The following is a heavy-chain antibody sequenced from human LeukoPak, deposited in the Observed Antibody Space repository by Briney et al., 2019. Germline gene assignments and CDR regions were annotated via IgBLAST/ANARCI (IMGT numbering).Heavy chain of an antibody. V-gene: IGHV4-59*01. Sequence: SETLSLTCTVSGGSISSYYWSWIRQTPGKGLEWIGYIYYSGSTNYNPSLKSRVTISVDTSKNQFSLKLSSVTAADTAVYYCARDRDSSSPYWYFDLWGRGTLVTVSS. CDR2: IYYSGST. J-gene: IGHJ2*01. D-gene: IGHD6-6*01. CDR3: ARDRDSSSPYWYFDL. CDR1: GGSISSYY.